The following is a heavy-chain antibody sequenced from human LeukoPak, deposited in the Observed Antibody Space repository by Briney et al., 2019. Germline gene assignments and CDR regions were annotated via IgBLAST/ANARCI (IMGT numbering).Heavy chain of an antibody. Sequence: GGSLRLSCAASGFTFSSYSMNWVRQPPGKGLEWVSSISSSSYIYYADSVKGRFTISRDNAKNSLYLQMNSLRAEDTAVYYCARDVGIAVADVDYWGQGTLVTVSS. CDR2: ISSSSYI. CDR1: GFTFSSYS. J-gene: IGHJ4*02. D-gene: IGHD6-19*01. CDR3: ARDVGIAVADVDY. V-gene: IGHV3-21*01.